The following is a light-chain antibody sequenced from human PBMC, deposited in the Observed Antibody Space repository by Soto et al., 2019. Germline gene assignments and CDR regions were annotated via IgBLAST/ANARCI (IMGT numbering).Light chain of an antibody. CDR1: QSVSSN. CDR2: DTS. J-gene: IGKJ2*01. Sequence: EIVMTQSPATLSVSPGERATLSCRASQSVSSNLAWYQQKPRQAPRLLIYDTSTRATGIPARFSGSGSGTDFTLTISSLQSEDFAIYYCQQYNIWPYTFGQGTKVDIK. V-gene: IGKV3-15*01. CDR3: QQYNIWPYT.